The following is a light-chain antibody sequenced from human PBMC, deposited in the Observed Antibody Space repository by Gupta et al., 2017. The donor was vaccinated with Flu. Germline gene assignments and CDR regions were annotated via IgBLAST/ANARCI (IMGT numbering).Light chain of an antibody. CDR1: SGINVGTYR. CDR2: YKSDSDK. V-gene: IGLV5-45*02. J-gene: IGLJ3*02. Sequence: PGASASLTCTLRSGINVGTYRIYWYQQKPGSPPQYLLRYKSDSDKQQGSGVPSRFSGSKDASANAGILLISGLQSEDEADYYCMIWHSSAWVFGGGTKLTVL. CDR3: MIWHSSAWV.